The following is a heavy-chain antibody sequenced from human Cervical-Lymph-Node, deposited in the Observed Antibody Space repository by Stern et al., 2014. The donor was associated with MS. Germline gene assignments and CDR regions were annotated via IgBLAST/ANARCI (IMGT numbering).Heavy chain of an antibody. CDR1: GYTFTSYA. Sequence: QDQLVQSGAEVRKPGASVKVSCKASGYTFTSYALNWVRQAPGQRLEWMVGINAGTGNTKYSQKFQARVTLTRDTSASTAYMELSSLRSEDTAVYYCAKEGANDCFDYWGQGTLVTVSS. CDR2: INAGTGNT. J-gene: IGHJ4*02. V-gene: IGHV1-3*01. CDR3: AKEGANDCFDY.